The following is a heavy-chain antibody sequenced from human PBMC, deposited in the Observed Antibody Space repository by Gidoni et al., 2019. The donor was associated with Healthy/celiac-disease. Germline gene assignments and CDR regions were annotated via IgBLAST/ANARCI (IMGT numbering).Heavy chain of an antibody. CDR3: ARLKNEWELQGGLDY. CDR2: TRNKANSYTT. J-gene: IGHJ4*02. CDR1: GFTFGDHY. D-gene: IGHD1-26*01. Sequence: EVQLAESGGGLVQPGGSLRLSCAASGFTFGDHYMDWVRQAPGKGPEWVGRTRNKANSYTTEYAASVKGRLTNSRDDTKSSLYLQINSLKTEDTAVYYCARLKNEWELQGGLDYWGQGTLVTVSS. V-gene: IGHV3-72*01.